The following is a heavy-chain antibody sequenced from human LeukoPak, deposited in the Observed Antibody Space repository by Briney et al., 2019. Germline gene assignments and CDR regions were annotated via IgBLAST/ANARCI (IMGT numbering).Heavy chain of an antibody. CDR1: GFTFSSYS. Sequence: PGGSLRLSCAASGFTFSSYSMNWVRQAPGKGLEWVSYISSSSSTIYYADSVKGRFNISRDNAKNSLYLQMNSLRAEDTAVYYCARETYCSGGSCYPYYFDYWGQGTLVTVSS. D-gene: IGHD2-15*01. J-gene: IGHJ4*02. CDR3: ARETYCSGGSCYPYYFDY. CDR2: ISSSSSTI. V-gene: IGHV3-48*01.